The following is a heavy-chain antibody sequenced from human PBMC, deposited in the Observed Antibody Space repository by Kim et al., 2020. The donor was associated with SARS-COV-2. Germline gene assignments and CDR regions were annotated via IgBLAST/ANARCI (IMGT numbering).Heavy chain of an antibody. J-gene: IGHJ4*01. CDR2: IYYSGST. V-gene: IGHV4-39*01. D-gene: IGHD2-2*01. CDR3: AQHLGRLFIPAALYYF. Sequence: SETLSLTCTVSGGSISSSSYYWGWIRQPPGKGLEWIGSIYYSGSTYYNPSLKSRVTISVDTSKNQFSPKLSSVTAADTSVFFFAQHLGRLFIPAALYYF. CDR1: GGSISSSSYY.